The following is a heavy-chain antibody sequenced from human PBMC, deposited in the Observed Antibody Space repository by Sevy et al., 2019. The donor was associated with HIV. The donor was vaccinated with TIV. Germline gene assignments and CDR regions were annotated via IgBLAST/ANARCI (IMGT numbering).Heavy chain of an antibody. V-gene: IGHV3-21*01. D-gene: IGHD2-15*01. CDR1: GFTFSSYS. CDR3: ARDSPPDMYYYYYGMDV. CDR2: ISSSSSYI. Sequence: GGSLRLSCAASGFTFSSYSMNWVRQAPDKGLEWVSSISSSSSYIDYADSVKGRFTISRDNAKNSLYLQMHSLRAEDTAVYYCARDSPPDMYYYYYGMDVWGQGTTVTVSS. J-gene: IGHJ6*02.